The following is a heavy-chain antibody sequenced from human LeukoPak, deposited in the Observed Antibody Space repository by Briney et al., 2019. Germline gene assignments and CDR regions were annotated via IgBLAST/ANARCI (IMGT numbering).Heavy chain of an antibody. CDR3: ATDPMNCYGSGRGVDP. V-gene: IGHV4-61*02. Sequence: PSETLSLTCTVSGGSISSGSYYWSWIRQPAGKGLEWIGRIYTSGSTNYNPSLKSRVTISVDTSKNQFSLKLSSVTAADTAVYYSATDPMNCYGSGRGVDPWGQGTLVIVSS. D-gene: IGHD3-10*01. CDR1: GGSISSGSYY. J-gene: IGHJ5*02. CDR2: IYTSGST.